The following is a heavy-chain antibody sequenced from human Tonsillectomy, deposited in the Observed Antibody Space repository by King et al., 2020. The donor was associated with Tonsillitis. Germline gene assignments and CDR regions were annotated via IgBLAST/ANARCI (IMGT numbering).Heavy chain of an antibody. Sequence: VQLVESGAEVKKPGSSVNVSCTASGGTFSSYAISWVRQAPGQGLEWMGGIIPIFGTANYAQKFQGRVTITADESTSTAYVELSSLRSEDTAVYYWAREIVYEGKDVWGQGTTVTVSS. CDR1: GGTFSSYA. D-gene: IGHD2-8*01. CDR2: IIPIFGTA. V-gene: IGHV1-69*01. J-gene: IGHJ6*02. CDR3: AREIVYEGKDV.